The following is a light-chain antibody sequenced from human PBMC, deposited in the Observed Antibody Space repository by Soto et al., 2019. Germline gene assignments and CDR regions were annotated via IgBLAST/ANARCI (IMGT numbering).Light chain of an antibody. CDR3: QQYASAPFS. J-gene: IGKJ3*01. V-gene: IGKV3-20*01. Sequence: EIVLTQSPGTLSLSPGDRATLSCRASHSINTSFLAWFQQKPGQAPRLLIYAASTRATGISDRFSGSASETDFTLTINRLEPEDSAVYYCQQYASAPFSLGPGTKVDIK. CDR2: AAS. CDR1: HSINTSF.